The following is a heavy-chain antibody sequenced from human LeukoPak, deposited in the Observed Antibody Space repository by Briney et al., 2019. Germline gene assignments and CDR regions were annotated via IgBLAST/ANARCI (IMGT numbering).Heavy chain of an antibody. CDR3: ARSETDDYYYYGMDV. CDR2: IIPIFGTA. Sequence: SVKVSCKASGGTFSSYAISWVRQAPGQGLEWMGGIIPIFGTANYAQKFQGRVTITANESTSTAYMELSSLRSEDTAVYYCARSETDDYYYYGMDVWGKGTTVTVSS. V-gene: IGHV1-69*01. J-gene: IGHJ6*04. CDR1: GGTFSSYA.